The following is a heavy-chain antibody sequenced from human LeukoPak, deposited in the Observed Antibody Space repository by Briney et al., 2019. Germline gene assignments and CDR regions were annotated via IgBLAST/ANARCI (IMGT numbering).Heavy chain of an antibody. CDR3: ARGYCSGTSCLLEY. Sequence: GGSLRLSCAASGFTFSSYSMNWVRQAPGKGLVWVSRINSDGSSTNYADSVKGRFTISRDNAKNTLYVQMNSLRAEDTAVYCAARGYCSGTSCLLEYWGQGTLVTVSS. CDR1: GFTFSSYS. J-gene: IGHJ4*02. CDR2: INSDGSST. D-gene: IGHD2-2*01. V-gene: IGHV3-74*01.